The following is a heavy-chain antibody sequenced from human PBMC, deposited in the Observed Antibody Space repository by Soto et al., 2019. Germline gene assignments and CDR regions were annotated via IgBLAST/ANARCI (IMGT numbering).Heavy chain of an antibody. CDR1: GGSISSSTYY. V-gene: IGHV4-39*01. D-gene: IGHD6-13*01. CDR2: IYYSGST. J-gene: IGHJ4*02. Sequence: QLQLQESGPGLVKPSETLSLTCTVSGGSISSSTYYWGWIRQPPGKGLEWIGSIYYSGSTYYNPSLKSRVTISVDTSKNQFSLKLSSVTAADTAVYYCARPLYTAAGLAYWGQGTLVTVSS. CDR3: ARPLYTAAGLAY.